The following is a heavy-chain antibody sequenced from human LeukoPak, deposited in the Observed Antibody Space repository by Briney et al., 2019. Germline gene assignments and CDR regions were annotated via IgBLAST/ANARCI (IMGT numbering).Heavy chain of an antibody. J-gene: IGHJ6*03. CDR2: MSGSGGMT. Sequence: TGGSLRLPCAASGFTFSSYSMNWVRQAPGEGLEWVSAMSGSGGMTYSADSVKGRFTISRDNSEDTLYLQMNSLRAEDTAVYYCARGVEVGAIWDYYYMDVWGKGTTVTVSS. CDR3: ARGVEVGAIWDYYYMDV. CDR1: GFTFSSYS. D-gene: IGHD1-26*01. V-gene: IGHV3-23*01.